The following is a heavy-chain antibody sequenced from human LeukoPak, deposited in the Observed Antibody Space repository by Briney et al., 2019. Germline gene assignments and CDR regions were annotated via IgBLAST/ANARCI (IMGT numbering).Heavy chain of an antibody. J-gene: IGHJ3*02. Sequence: ASVKVSCKASGYTFTGNYMHWVRQAPGQGLEWMGWVNPNSGGTNYAQKFRGRVTLTRDTSISTAYMELSRLRSDDTAVYYCVRAQGGSAFDIWGQGTMVTVFS. V-gene: IGHV1-2*02. CDR1: GYTFTGNY. CDR3: VRAQGGSAFDI. CDR2: VNPNSGGT. D-gene: IGHD3-16*01.